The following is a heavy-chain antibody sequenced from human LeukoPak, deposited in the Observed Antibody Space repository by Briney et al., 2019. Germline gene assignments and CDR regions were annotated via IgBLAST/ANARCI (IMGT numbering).Heavy chain of an antibody. J-gene: IGHJ1*01. Sequence: ASVKVSCRASGGTFSSYAISWVRQAPGQGLEWMGGIIPIFGTANYAQKFQGRVTITTDESTSTAYMELSSLRSEDTAVYYCAGLESHYYDSSGYYYGLYFQHWGQGTLVTVSS. V-gene: IGHV1-69*05. CDR1: GGTFSSYA. CDR3: AGLESHYYDSSGYYYGLYFQH. D-gene: IGHD3-22*01. CDR2: IIPIFGTA.